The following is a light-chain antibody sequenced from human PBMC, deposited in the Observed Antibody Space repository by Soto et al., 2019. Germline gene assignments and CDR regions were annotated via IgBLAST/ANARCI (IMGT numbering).Light chain of an antibody. CDR1: QDISSY. J-gene: IGKJ3*01. Sequence: DIQMTQSPSSLSASVGDRVTITCQASQDISSYLNWYQQKPGKAPKLLIYDAANLETGVPSRFSGSGSGTDFTFHISSLQPEDIATYYCQQYDNLPPFTFGPGTKVDIK. CDR3: QQYDNLPPFT. V-gene: IGKV1-33*01. CDR2: DAA.